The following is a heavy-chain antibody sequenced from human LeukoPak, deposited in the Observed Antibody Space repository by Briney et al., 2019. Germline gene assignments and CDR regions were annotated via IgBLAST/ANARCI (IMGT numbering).Heavy chain of an antibody. Sequence: PSETLSLTCTVSGGSISSYYWSWIRQPAGKGLEWIGRIYTSGSTNYNPSLKSRVAMSVDTSKNQFSLKLSSVTAADTAVYYCARVRFLEWFDSDPYYFDYWGQGTLVTVSS. CDR1: GGSISSYY. D-gene: IGHD3-3*01. CDR2: IYTSGST. J-gene: IGHJ4*02. CDR3: ARVRFLEWFDSDPYYFDY. V-gene: IGHV4-4*07.